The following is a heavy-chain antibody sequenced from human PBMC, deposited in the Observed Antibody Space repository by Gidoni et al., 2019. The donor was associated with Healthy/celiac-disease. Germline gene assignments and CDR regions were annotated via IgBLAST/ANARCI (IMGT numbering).Heavy chain of an antibody. CDR2: ISWNSGSI. D-gene: IGHD6-19*01. CDR1: GFTFDDYA. J-gene: IGHJ4*02. Sequence: EVQLVESGGGLVQPGRSLRLSCAASGFTFDDYAMHWVRQAPGKGLEWVSGISWNSGSIGYADSVKGRFTISRDNAKNSLYLQMNSLRAEDTALYYCAKDNQQVAGTLGLTFDYWGQGTLVTVSS. CDR3: AKDNQQVAGTLGLTFDY. V-gene: IGHV3-9*01.